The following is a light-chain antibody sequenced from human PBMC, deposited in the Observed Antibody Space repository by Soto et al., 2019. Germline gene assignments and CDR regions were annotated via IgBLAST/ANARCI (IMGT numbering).Light chain of an antibody. J-gene: IGKJ4*01. CDR3: QQLNGYQLA. V-gene: IGKV1-9*01. CDR2: SAS. CDR1: QGMSTY. Sequence: DIQLTQSPSFLSASVGDTVTITCRASQGMSTYLAWYQQKPGKVPKLLIRSASTLQSGVPPRFSCGGSGTEFTLKISTLQPDDSGIYYCQQLNGYQLAFGGGTNVEIK.